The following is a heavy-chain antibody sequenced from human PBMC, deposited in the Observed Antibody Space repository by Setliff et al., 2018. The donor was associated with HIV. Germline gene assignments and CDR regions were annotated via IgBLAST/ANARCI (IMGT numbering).Heavy chain of an antibody. V-gene: IGHV1-8*02. CDR2: MNPNSGNT. D-gene: IGHD2-2*01. Sequence: ASVKVSCKGSGYTFTSYDINWVRQAPGQGLEWMGWMNPNSGNTGYAQKFQGRVTMTKNTSISTAYMELSSLRSEDTAVYYCARGGYCGSITCLIPYYYYYMDVWGKGTTVTVSS. CDR1: GYTFTSYD. J-gene: IGHJ6*03. CDR3: ARGGYCGSITCLIPYYYYYMDV.